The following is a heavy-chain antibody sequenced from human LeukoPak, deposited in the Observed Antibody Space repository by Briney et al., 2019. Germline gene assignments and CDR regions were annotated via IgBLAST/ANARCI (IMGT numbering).Heavy chain of an antibody. CDR1: GYTFTDYY. CDR3: ARGTNIEMTTMSGGSDY. J-gene: IGHJ4*02. Sequence: GASVKVSCKASGYTFTDYYMHWVRQAPGQGLEWMGWLNPNSGDTNYAQKFQGRVSMTRDSSISTAYMDLSGLRSDDTAVYSCARGTNIEMTTMSGGSDYWGQGTLVTVSS. CDR2: LNPNSGDT. V-gene: IGHV1-2*02. D-gene: IGHD5-24*01.